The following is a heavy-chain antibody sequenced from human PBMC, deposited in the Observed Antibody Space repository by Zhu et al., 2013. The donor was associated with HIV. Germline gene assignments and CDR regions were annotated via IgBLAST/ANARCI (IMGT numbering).Heavy chain of an antibody. CDR1: FTPLPGYG. J-gene: IGHJ4*02. V-gene: IGHV1-18*01. Sequence: QVQLVQSGAEVKKPWGLSEGLLQGFWFTPLPGYGISWVRQAPGQGLEWMGWISAYNGNTNYAQKLQGRVTMTTDTSTSTAYMEQRSLRSDDTAVYYCARQASGIAVAGIVDYWGQGTLVTVSS. D-gene: IGHD6-19*01. CDR2: ISAYNGNT. CDR3: ARQASGIAVAGIVDY.